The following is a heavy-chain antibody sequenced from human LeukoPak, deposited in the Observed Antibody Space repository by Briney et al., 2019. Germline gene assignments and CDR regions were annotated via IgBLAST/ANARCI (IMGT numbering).Heavy chain of an antibody. CDR1: GFTFDTYN. V-gene: IGHV3-21*01. CDR2: IRSYSSYR. D-gene: IGHD2-21*01. Sequence: PGGSLRLSCAASGFTFDTYNFNWVRQAPGKGLEWVATIRSYSSYRHYGASVKGRFTISRDDAERSVYLQMDNVRVEDTAVYFCTRYSEVYYYVDVWGTGTTVTVSS. J-gene: IGHJ6*03. CDR3: TRYSEVYYYVDV.